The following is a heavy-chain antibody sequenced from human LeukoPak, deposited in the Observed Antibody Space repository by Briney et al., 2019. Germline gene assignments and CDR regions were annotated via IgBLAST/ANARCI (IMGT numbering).Heavy chain of an antibody. CDR2: LYSVGTT. Sequence: GGSLRLSCAASGFTVGSNYMSWVRQAPGKGLQWVSFLYSVGTTYYADSVKGRFTISRDDSKNTVYLQMNGLTTEDTAVYYCARALYGSGSYFIAWGQGTLVTVSS. CDR3: ARALYGSGSYFIA. J-gene: IGHJ4*02. CDR1: GFTVGSNY. D-gene: IGHD3-10*01. V-gene: IGHV3-66*02.